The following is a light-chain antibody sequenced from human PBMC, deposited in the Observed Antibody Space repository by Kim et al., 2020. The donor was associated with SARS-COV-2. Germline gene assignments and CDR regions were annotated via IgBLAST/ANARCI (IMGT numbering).Light chain of an antibody. CDR2: DAS. CDR3: QQRNNWPWT. Sequence: ENVLTQSPASLSLSPGERATLSCRASQSVNTYLVWFQQKPGQAPSLLIYDASTRAPGIPARFSGSGSGTDFTLTISSLEPEDFALYYCQQRNNWPWTFGQGTKVDIK. J-gene: IGKJ1*01. V-gene: IGKV3-11*01. CDR1: QSVNTY.